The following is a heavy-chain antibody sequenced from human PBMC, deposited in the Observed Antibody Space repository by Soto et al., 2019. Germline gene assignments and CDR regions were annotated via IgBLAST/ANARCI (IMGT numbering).Heavy chain of an antibody. CDR3: AADTYYYDSSGYYYGNY. CDR2: IVVGSGNT. Sequence: SVKVSCKASGFTFTSSAVQWVRQARGQRLEWIGWIVVGSGNTNYAQKFQERVTITRDMSTSTAYMELSSLRSEDTAVYYCAADTYYYDSSGYYYGNYWGQGTLVTVSS. V-gene: IGHV1-58*01. J-gene: IGHJ4*02. D-gene: IGHD3-22*01. CDR1: GFTFTSSA.